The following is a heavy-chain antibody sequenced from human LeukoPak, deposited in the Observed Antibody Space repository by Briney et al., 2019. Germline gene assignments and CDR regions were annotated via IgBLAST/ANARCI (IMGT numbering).Heavy chain of an antibody. Sequence: PSETLSLTCTVSGGSISSYYWSWIRQPPGNGLEWIGYINYSGSTNYNPSLKSRVTISVDTSKTQFSLKVSSVTAADTAVYYCARGGMNFDYWGQGTLVTVSS. V-gene: IGHV4-59*08. CDR2: INYSGST. D-gene: IGHD1-26*01. J-gene: IGHJ4*02. CDR3: ARGGMNFDY. CDR1: GGSISSYY.